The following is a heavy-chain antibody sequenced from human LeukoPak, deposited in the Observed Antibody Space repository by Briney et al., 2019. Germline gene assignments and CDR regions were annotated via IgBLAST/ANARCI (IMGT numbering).Heavy chain of an antibody. V-gene: IGHV3-30*18. Sequence: PGGSLRLSCAASGFTFSSYGMHWVRQAPGKGLEWVAVISYDGSNKYYADSVKGRFTISRDNSKNTLYLQMNSLKAEDTAVYYCAKGRRYCSSTSCYTNRPLDCWGQGTLVTVSS. D-gene: IGHD2-2*02. CDR1: GFTFSSYG. J-gene: IGHJ4*02. CDR3: AKGRRYCSSTSCYTNRPLDC. CDR2: ISYDGSNK.